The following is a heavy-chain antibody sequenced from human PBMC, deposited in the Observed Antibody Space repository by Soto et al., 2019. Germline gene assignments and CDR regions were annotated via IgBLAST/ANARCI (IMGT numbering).Heavy chain of an antibody. D-gene: IGHD6-19*01. Sequence: GGSLRLSCAASGFTFSRYWMHWVRQAPGKGLVWVSRISSYGSDTHYADSVKGRFTISRDNSKNTLYLQMNSLRAEDTAVYYCAKEGSSGWTGYYYYYYYMDVWGKGTTVTVSS. J-gene: IGHJ6*03. CDR2: ISSYGSDT. CDR1: GFTFSRYW. CDR3: AKEGSSGWTGYYYYYYYMDV. V-gene: IGHV3-74*01.